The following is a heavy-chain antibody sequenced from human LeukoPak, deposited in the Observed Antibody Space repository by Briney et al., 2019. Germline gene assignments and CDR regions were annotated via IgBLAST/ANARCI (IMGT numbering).Heavy chain of an antibody. Sequence: GGSLRLSCAASGFTFSSYSMNWVRQAPGKGLEWVSSISSSSSYIYYADSVKGRFTISRDNAKNSLYLQMNSLRAEDTAVYYCARDSGDDAFDIWGQGTMVTVSS. J-gene: IGHJ3*02. V-gene: IGHV3-21*01. CDR1: GFTFSSYS. CDR2: ISSSSSYI. CDR3: ARDSGDDAFDI. D-gene: IGHD1-26*01.